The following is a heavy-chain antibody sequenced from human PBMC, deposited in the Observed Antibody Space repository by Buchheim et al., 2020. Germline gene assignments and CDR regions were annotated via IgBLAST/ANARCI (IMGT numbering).Heavy chain of an antibody. Sequence: EVQLVESGGGLVQPGGSLRLSCAASGFTFSSYEMNWVRQAPGKGLEWVSYISSSGSTIYYADSVTGRFTISRDNAKNSLYLQMNSLRAEDTAVYYCARESLSSGWYPLLDYWGQGTL. CDR3: ARESLSSGWYPLLDY. V-gene: IGHV3-48*03. D-gene: IGHD6-19*01. CDR2: ISSSGSTI. J-gene: IGHJ4*02. CDR1: GFTFSSYE.